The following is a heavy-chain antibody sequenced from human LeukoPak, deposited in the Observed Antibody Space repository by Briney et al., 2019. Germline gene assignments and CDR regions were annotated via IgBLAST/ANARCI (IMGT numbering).Heavy chain of an antibody. J-gene: IGHJ4*02. V-gene: IGHV1-69*04. Sequence: SVKVSCKASGGTFNTYAITWVRQAPGQGLEWMGRIIPILDAADSAQKFQGRLTISADKSTSTVYMELSSLRSEDTAVYYCAGTPRGGWYEVGYYFDYWGQGTLVTVSS. CDR3: AGTPRGGWYEVGYYFDY. CDR2: IIPILDAA. D-gene: IGHD6-19*01. CDR1: GGTFNTYA.